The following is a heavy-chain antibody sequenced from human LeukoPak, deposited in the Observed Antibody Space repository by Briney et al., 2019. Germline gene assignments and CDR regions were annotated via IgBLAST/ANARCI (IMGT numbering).Heavy chain of an antibody. CDR1: GGSISSGGYY. J-gene: IGHJ3*02. CDR2: IYYSGST. Sequence: SETLSLTCTVSGGSISSGGYYWSWIRQHPGKGLEWIGYIYYSGSTYYNPSLKSRVTISVDTSKNQFSLKLSSVTAADTAVYCCAREAPYLFDIWGQGTMVTVSS. CDR3: AREAPYLFDI. V-gene: IGHV4-31*03.